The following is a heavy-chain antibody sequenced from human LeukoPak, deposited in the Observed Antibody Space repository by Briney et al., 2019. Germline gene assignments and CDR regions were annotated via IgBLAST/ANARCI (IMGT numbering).Heavy chain of an antibody. CDR2: ITYSGTTI. V-gene: IGHV3-11*04. J-gene: IGHJ3*02. CDR3: ARGKYQISFVCTRCKCYPGAFDI. Sequence: GGSLRLSCAASGFTFSDYYMSWIRQSPGKGLEWGSYITYSGTTIYYADSVKGRFTISRDNAKSSLYLQMNSLRAEDTAVYYCARGKYQISFVCTRCKCYPGAFDIWRRGTMATVSS. CDR1: GFTFSDYY. D-gene: IGHD2-8*02.